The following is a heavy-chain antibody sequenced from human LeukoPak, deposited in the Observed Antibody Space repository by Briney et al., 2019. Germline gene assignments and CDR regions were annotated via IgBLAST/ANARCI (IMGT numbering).Heavy chain of an antibody. CDR3: ARDYGDYGDYMDV. J-gene: IGHJ6*03. CDR1: GFTFSSYA. D-gene: IGHD4-17*01. V-gene: IGHV3-21*01. Sequence: PGGSLRLSCAASGFTFSSYAMSWVRQAPGKGLEWVSSISSSSSYIYYADSVKGRFTISRDNAKNSLYLQMNSLRAEDTAVYYCARDYGDYGDYMDVWGKGTTVTVSS. CDR2: ISSSSSYI.